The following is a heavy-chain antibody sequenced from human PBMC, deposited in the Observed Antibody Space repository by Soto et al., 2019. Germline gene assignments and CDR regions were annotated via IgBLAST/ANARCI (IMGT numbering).Heavy chain of an antibody. CDR3: ARENVGVAATDNWFDP. CDR1: GFTFSSYW. J-gene: IGHJ5*02. V-gene: IGHV3-74*01. D-gene: IGHD2-15*01. Sequence: EVQLVESGGGLVQPGGSLRLSCAASGFTFSSYWMHWVRQAPGKGLVWVSRINSDGSSTSYADSVKGRFTISRDNAKNTLYLQMNSLRAEDTAVYYCARENVGVAATDNWFDPWGQGTLVTVSS. CDR2: INSDGSST.